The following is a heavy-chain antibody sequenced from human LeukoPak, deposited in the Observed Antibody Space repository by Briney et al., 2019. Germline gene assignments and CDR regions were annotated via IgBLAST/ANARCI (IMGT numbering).Heavy chain of an antibody. CDR1: GFSVSTYS. J-gene: IGHJ6*03. CDR3: ASATSRCTYGVCRSDYYYYMDV. V-gene: IGHV3-66*02. Sequence: SGGSLRLSCAASGFSVSTYSMDWVRQAPGKGLEWVSVIHSDGNTQYADSVKGRFTISRDDSKNSLYLQMNSLKAEDTAVYYCASATSRCTYGVCRSDYYYYMDVWGKGTTVTVSS. CDR2: IHSDGNT. D-gene: IGHD2-8*01.